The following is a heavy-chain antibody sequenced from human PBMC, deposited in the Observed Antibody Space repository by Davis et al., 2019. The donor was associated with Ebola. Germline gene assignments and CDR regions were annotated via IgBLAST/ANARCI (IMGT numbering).Heavy chain of an antibody. CDR2: INHSGST. J-gene: IGHJ6*04. Sequence: ESLKISCAASGFTFSSYWMSWVRQAPGKGLEWIGEINHSGSTNYNPSLKSRVTISVDTSKNQFSLKLSSVTAADTAVYYCASARAAVAGTLLYYYYGMDVWGKGTTVTVSS. V-gene: IGHV4-34*01. CDR1: GFTFSSYW. D-gene: IGHD6-19*01. CDR3: ASARAAVAGTLLYYYYGMDV.